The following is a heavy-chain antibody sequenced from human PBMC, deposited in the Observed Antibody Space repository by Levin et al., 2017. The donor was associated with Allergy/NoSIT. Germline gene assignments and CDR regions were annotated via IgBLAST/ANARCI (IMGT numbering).Heavy chain of an antibody. CDR2: ISAHNGNT. CDR3: ARGYSSGWYGEYFQH. Sequence: GASVKVSCQASGFTFTSYGFSWVRQAPGQGLEWMGWISAHNGNTNYAQNLQGRVTMTTDTSTSTAYMELRSLRSDDTAVYYCARGYSSGWYGEYFQHWGQGTLVTVSS. V-gene: IGHV1-18*01. D-gene: IGHD6-19*01. J-gene: IGHJ1*01. CDR1: GFTFTSYG.